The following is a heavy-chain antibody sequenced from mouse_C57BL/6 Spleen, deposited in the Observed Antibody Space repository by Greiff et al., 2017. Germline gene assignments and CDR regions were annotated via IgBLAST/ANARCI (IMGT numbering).Heavy chain of an antibody. CDR2: INPSNGGT. V-gene: IGHV1-53*01. CDR3: AREDYYYGSRGGYFDV. D-gene: IGHD1-1*01. Sequence: VQLQQPGTELVKPGASVKLSCKASGYTFTSYWMHWVKQRPGQGLEWIGNINPSNGGTNYNEKFKSKATMTVDKSSSTAYMQLSSLKSEDSAVYYCAREDYYYGSRGGYFDVWGTGTTVTVSS. CDR1: GYTFTSYW. J-gene: IGHJ1*03.